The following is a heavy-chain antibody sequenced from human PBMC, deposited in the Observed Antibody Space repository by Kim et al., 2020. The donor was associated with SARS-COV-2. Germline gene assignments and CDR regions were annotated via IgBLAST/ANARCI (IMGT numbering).Heavy chain of an antibody. CDR1: GFTVSSNY. D-gene: IGHD6-19*01. J-gene: IGHJ4*02. CDR3: ASHGYSSGWYLDY. CDR2: IYSGGST. Sequence: GGSLRLSCAASGFTVSSNYMSWVRQAPGKGLEWVSVIYSGGSTYYADSVKGRFTISRDNSKNTLYLQMNSLRAEDTAVYYCASHGYSSGWYLDYWGQGTLVTVSS. V-gene: IGHV3-53*01.